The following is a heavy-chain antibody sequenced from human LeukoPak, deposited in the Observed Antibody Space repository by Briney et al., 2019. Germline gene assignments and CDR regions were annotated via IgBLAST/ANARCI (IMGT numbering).Heavy chain of an antibody. CDR1: GFTFSSYG. V-gene: IGHV3-33*01. D-gene: IGHD5-12*01. CDR2: IWYDGSNK. CDR3: AREGTDIVATITEWAFDI. Sequence: PGGSLRLSCAASGFTFSSYGMRWVRQAPGKGLEWVAVIWYDGSNKYYADSVKGRFTISRDNSTNTLYLQMSSLRAEDTAVYYCAREGTDIVATITEWAFDIWGQGTMVTVSS. J-gene: IGHJ3*02.